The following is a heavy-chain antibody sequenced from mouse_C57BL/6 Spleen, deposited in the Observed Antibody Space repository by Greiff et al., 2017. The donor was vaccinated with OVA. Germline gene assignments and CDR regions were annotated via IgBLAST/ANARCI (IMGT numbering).Heavy chain of an antibody. V-gene: IGHV14-2*01. J-gene: IGHJ1*03. D-gene: IGHD4-1*01. CDR3: ARRWDGYFDV. Sequence: EVQLQQSGAELVKPGASVKLSCTASGFNIKDYYMPWVKQRTEQGLEWIGRIDPEDGETKYAPKFQGKATITADTSSNTAYLQLSSLTSEDTAVYYCARRWDGYFDVWGTGTTVTVSS. CDR1: GFNIKDYY. CDR2: IDPEDGET.